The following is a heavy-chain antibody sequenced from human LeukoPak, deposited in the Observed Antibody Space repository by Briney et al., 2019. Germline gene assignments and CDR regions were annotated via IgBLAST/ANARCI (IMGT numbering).Heavy chain of an antibody. J-gene: IGHJ4*02. D-gene: IGHD6-13*01. V-gene: IGHV3-53*01. CDR2: IYSGGST. CDR3: ASHSSSWYGFDY. CDR1: GFTFSSYA. Sequence: PGGSLRLSCAGSGFTFSSYAMSWVRQAPGKGLEWVSVIYSGGSTYYADSVKGRFTISRDNSKNTLYLQMNSLRAEDTAVYYCASHSSSWYGFDYWGQGTLVTVSS.